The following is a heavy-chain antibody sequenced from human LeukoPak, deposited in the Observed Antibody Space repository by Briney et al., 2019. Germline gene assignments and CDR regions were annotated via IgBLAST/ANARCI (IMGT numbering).Heavy chain of an antibody. CDR2: MYHSGST. V-gene: IGHV4-38-2*01. CDR3: ASTQQWLAFDY. CDR1: GYSISSGYY. D-gene: IGHD6-19*01. J-gene: IGHJ4*02. Sequence: SETLSLTCAVSGYSISSGYYWGWIRQPPGKGLEWIGSMYHSGSTYYNPSLKSRVTISVDTSKNQFSLRLSSVTAADTAVYYCASTQQWLAFDYWGQGILVTVSS.